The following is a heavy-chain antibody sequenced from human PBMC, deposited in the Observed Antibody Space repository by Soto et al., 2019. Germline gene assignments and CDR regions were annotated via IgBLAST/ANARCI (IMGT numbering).Heavy chain of an antibody. CDR2: IYYSGST. Sequence: PSETLSLTCTVSGGSISSSSYYWGWIRQPPGKGLEWIGSIYYSGSTYYNPSLKSRVTISVDTSKNQFSLKLSSVTAADTAVYYCARDTSGYSSSSDPRDAFDIWGQGTMVTVSS. J-gene: IGHJ3*02. CDR1: GGSISSSSYY. CDR3: ARDTSGYSSSSDPRDAFDI. D-gene: IGHD6-6*01. V-gene: IGHV4-39*07.